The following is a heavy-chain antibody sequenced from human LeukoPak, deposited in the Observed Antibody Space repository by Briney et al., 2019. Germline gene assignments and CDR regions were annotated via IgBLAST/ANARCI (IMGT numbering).Heavy chain of an antibody. D-gene: IGHD3-10*01. CDR1: GYTFTGYY. CDR3: ARRSVGSGRWYFDL. J-gene: IGHJ2*01. Sequence: GASVKVSCKASGYTFTGYYMHWVRQAPGQGLEWMGWINPNSGGTNYAQKFQGWVTMTRDTSISTAYMELSRLRSDDTAVYYCARRSVGSGRWYFDLWGRGTLVTVSS. CDR2: INPNSGGT. V-gene: IGHV1-2*04.